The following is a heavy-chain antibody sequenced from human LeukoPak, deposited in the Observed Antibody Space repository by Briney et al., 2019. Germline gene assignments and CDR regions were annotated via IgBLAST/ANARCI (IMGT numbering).Heavy chain of an antibody. V-gene: IGHV4-61*02. CDR2: IYTSGST. J-gene: IGHJ4*02. Sequence: SETLSLTCTVSGGSLSSGSYYWSWIRQPAGKGLEWIGRIYTSGSTNYNPSLKSRVTMSVDTSKNQFSLKLSSVTAADTAVYYCARAWYSSSWGGDLGFDYWGQGTLVTVSS. D-gene: IGHD6-13*01. CDR3: ARAWYSSSWGGDLGFDY. CDR1: GGSLSSGSYY.